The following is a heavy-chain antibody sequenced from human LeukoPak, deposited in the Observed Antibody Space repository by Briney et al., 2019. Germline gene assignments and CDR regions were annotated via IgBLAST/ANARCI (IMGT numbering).Heavy chain of an antibody. J-gene: IGHJ4*02. CDR2: IYYSGST. D-gene: IGHD3-16*02. CDR3: ARQPDLGELSTFDY. V-gene: IGHV4-30-4*01. Sequence: PSRTPSLTCTVSGGSISSGDYYWSWIRQPPGKGLEWIGYIYYSGSTYYNPSLKSRVTISVDTSKNQFSLKLSSVTAADTAVYYCARQPDLGELSTFDYWGQGTLVTVSS. CDR1: GGSISSGDYY.